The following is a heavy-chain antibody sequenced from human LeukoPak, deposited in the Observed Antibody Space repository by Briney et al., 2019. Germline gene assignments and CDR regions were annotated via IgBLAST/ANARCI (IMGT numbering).Heavy chain of an antibody. CDR3: AKDIQLST. J-gene: IGHJ3*01. Sequence: GGSLRLSCAVSEFTFRGAAMTWVRQAPGKGLEWVSLISSSGNNAYYADSVKGRFTISRDNSKNTLSLQMNSLRVEDTAIYYCAKDIQLSTWGLGTRVTVSS. CDR2: ISSSGNNA. CDR1: EFTFRGAA. D-gene: IGHD5-24*01. V-gene: IGHV3-23*01.